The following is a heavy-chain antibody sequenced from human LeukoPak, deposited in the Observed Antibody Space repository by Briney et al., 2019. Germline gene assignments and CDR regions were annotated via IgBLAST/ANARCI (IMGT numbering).Heavy chain of an antibody. CDR2: IIPIFGTA. V-gene: IGHV1-69*13. D-gene: IGHD6-13*01. J-gene: IGHJ4*02. CDR3: AREAAAGKIFDY. Sequence: ASVKVSCKASGYTFTSYGISWVRQAPGQGLEWMGGIIPIFGTANYAQKFQGRVTITADESTSTAYMELSSLRSEDTAVYYCAREAAAGKIFDYWGQGTLVTVSS. CDR1: GYTFTSYG.